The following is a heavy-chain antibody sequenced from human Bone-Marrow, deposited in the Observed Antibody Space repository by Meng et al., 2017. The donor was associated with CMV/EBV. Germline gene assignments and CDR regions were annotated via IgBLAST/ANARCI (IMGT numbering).Heavy chain of an antibody. CDR2: MNPNSGNT. D-gene: IGHD3-10*01. J-gene: IGHJ4*02. CDR3: ARELGWEFDDY. CDR1: GYTFTSYG. Sequence: ASVKVSCKASGYTFTSYGISWVRQAPGQGLEWMGWMNPNSGNTGYAQKFQGRVTMTRNTSISTAYMELSSLRSEDTAVYYCARELGWEFDDYWGQGTLVTVSS. V-gene: IGHV1-8*02.